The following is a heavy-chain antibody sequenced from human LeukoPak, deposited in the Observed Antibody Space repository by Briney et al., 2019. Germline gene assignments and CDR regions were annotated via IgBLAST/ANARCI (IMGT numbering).Heavy chain of an antibody. CDR2: IIPIFGTA. CDR3: ASGTAMVQLYYGMDV. Sequence: LRASVKVSCKASGGTFSSYAISWVRQAPGQGLEWMGGIIPIFGTANYAQKFQGRVTITADESTSTAYMELSSLRSEDTAVYYCASGTAMVQLYYGMDVWGKGTTVTVSS. V-gene: IGHV1-69*01. CDR1: GGTFSSYA. D-gene: IGHD5-18*01. J-gene: IGHJ6*04.